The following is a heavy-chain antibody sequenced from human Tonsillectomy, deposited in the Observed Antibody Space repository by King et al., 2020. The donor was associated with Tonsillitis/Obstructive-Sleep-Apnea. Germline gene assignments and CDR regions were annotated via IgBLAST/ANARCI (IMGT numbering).Heavy chain of an antibody. J-gene: IGHJ4*02. Sequence: VQLVESGGGLVQSGGSLRLSCAASGFTISSYWMSWVRQAPGKGLEWVANIKQDGSEKHYVDSVKGRFTISRDNAKNSLYLQLNSLRAEDTAVYYCAREGRHGRGFDYWGQGTLVTDSS. V-gene: IGHV3-7*01. CDR2: IKQDGSEK. D-gene: IGHD3-10*01. CDR3: AREGRHGRGFDY. CDR1: GFTISSYW.